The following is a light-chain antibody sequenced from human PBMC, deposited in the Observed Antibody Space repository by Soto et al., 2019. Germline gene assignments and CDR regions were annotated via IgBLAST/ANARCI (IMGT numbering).Light chain of an antibody. CDR3: QQRSN. CDR2: DAS. J-gene: IGKJ3*01. V-gene: IGKV3-11*01. CDR1: QSVSSY. Sequence: EIVLTQSPATLSLSPGERATLSCRASQSVSSYLAWYQQKPGQAPRLLIYDASNRATGIPARFSGSGSGTDFTLTIGSLEPEDFAVYYCQQRSNFGPGTKVDIK.